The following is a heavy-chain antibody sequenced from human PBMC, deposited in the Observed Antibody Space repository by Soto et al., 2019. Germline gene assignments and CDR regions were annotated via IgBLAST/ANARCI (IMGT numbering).Heavy chain of an antibody. J-gene: IGHJ5*02. CDR1: GDSIRSVCYY. CDR3: GRGVSSCWNPTRVDP. D-gene: IGHD6-13*01. V-gene: IGHV4-30-4*01. CDR2: IYGVGTS. Sequence: QIQLQESGPGLVKPSETLSLTCTFSGDSIRSVCYYWTWIRQPPGKALEWLGDIYGVGTSRFNASLGSRLSISAHKSNNAISLTLSSVTAADTAVYFCGRGVSSCWNPTRVDPWGHG.